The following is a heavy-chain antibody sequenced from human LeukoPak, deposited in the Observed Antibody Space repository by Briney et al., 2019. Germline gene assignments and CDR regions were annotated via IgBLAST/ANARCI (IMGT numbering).Heavy chain of an antibody. CDR2: INGDGSST. CDR3: ASTKFGGYFDY. V-gene: IGHV3-74*01. J-gene: IGHJ4*02. CDR1: GFTFSSQW. Sequence: PGGSLRLSCAGSGFTFSSQWIHWVRQAPGKGLVWVSHINGDGSSTNYADSVQGRFTISRDKAKNTMYLQMNSLRVEDTAVYYCASTKFGGYFDYWGQGTLVTVSS. D-gene: IGHD3-10*01.